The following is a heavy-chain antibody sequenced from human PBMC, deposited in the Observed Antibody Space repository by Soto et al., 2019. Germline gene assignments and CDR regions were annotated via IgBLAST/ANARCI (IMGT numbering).Heavy chain of an antibody. CDR2: INHSGRV. D-gene: IGHD3-22*01. CDR3: STRAYDTNGYYRFDP. J-gene: IGHJ5*01. CDR1: GGSFSGHS. V-gene: IGHV4-34*01. Sequence: PSETLPLTCAVYGGSFSGHSWTWIRQSPGKGLEWIGDINHSGRVNHSPSLKSRVTISLDTSKNQFSLTLSAVTAADTAMYYCSTRAYDTNGYYRFDPWGQGTLVTVS.